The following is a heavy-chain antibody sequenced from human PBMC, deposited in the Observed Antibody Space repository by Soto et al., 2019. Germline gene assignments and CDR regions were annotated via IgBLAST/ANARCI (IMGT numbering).Heavy chain of an antibody. V-gene: IGHV3-48*01. D-gene: IGHD3-10*01. CDR1: GFSVSMYG. CDR2: ISGSTITK. CDR3: ARAITMIRGGIDQTEYYYMDV. Sequence: EVQVVESGGGLVQPGGSLRLSCAASGFSVSMYGMTWVRQAPGKGLEWVSYISGSTITKYDADSVKGRFTILRDNVKDSLYLHMTNLRAEDTAVYYCARAITMIRGGIDQTEYYYMDVWGKGTTVTVSS. J-gene: IGHJ6*03.